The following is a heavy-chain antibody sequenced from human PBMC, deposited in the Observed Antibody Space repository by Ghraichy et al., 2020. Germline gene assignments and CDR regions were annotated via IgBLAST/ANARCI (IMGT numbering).Heavy chain of an antibody. V-gene: IGHV3-23*01. CDR2: ISGSGGST. CDR3: AKGVAYSSSARYYYGMDV. J-gene: IGHJ6*02. CDR1: GFTFSSYA. Sequence: LTCAASGFTFSSYAMSWVRQAPGKGLEWVSAISGSGGSTYYADSVKGRFTISRDNSKNTLYLQMNSLRAEDTAVYYCAKGVAYSSSARYYYGMDVWGQGTTVTVSS. D-gene: IGHD6-6*01.